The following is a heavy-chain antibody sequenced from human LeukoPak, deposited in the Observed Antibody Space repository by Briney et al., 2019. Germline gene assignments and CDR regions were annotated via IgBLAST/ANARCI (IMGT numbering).Heavy chain of an antibody. CDR1: GFAFSRYA. Sequence: GGSLRLSCAASGFAFSRYAMNWVRQAPGKGLEWVSGISGSAGSTYYADSVKGRFSISRDNSKNTLYLQMNSLRVEDTAVYYCAKSRGYSAYDLPDYWGQGTLVTVSS. CDR2: ISGSAGST. J-gene: IGHJ4*02. V-gene: IGHV3-23*01. D-gene: IGHD5-12*01. CDR3: AKSRGYSAYDLPDY.